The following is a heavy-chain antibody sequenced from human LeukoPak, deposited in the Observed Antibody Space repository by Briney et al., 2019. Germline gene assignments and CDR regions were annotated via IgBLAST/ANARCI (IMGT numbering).Heavy chain of an antibody. J-gene: IGHJ6*03. V-gene: IGHV1-69*13. CDR1: GGTFSSYA. CDR3: ARVLTIFGVDSTPVSLPDYYMDV. CDR2: IIPIFGTA. D-gene: IGHD3-3*01. Sequence: ASVKVSCKASGGTFSSYAISWVRQAPGQGLEWMGGIIPIFGTANYAQKFQGRVTITADESTSTAYKELSSLRSEDTAVYYCARVLTIFGVDSTPVSLPDYYMDVWGKGTTVTVSS.